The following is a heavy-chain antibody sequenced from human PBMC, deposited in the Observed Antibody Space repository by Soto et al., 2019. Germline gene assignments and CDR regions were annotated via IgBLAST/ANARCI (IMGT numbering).Heavy chain of an antibody. V-gene: IGHV1-69*13. CDR1: AGTFSSYA. D-gene: IGHD6-25*01. CDR3: ARVNRGKTGWFYP. J-gene: IGHJ5*02. CDR2: IIPIFGTA. Sequence: SVKVSCKASAGTFSSYAISWVRQAPGQGLEWMGGIIPIFGTANYAQKFQGRVTITADESTSTAYMELSSLRSEDTAVYYCARVNRGKTGWFYPWGQGTLVNVSS.